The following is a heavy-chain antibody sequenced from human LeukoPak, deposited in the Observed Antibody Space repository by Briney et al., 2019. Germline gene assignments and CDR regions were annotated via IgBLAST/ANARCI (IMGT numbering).Heavy chain of an antibody. CDR1: GGSISSYY. Sequence: SETLSLTCTVSGGSISSYYWSWIRQPAGKGLEWIGRIYTSGSTNYNPSLKSRVTMSVDTSKNQFSLKLSSVTAADTAVYYCARDNDFWSGSYYFDYWGQGTLVTVSS. V-gene: IGHV4-4*07. CDR3: ARDNDFWSGSYYFDY. D-gene: IGHD3-3*01. CDR2: IYTSGST. J-gene: IGHJ4*02.